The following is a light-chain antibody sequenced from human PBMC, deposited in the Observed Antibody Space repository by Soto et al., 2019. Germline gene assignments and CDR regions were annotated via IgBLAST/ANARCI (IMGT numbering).Light chain of an antibody. CDR2: KAS. V-gene: IGKV1-5*03. CDR1: QTISSW. Sequence: DIQITQSPASLWGGLVDIVTITCRASQTISSWLAWYQQKPGKAPKLLIYKASTLKSGVPSRFSGSGSGTEFTLTISSLQPDDFATYYCQHYNSYWTFGQGTKVDI. J-gene: IGKJ1*01. CDR3: QHYNSYWT.